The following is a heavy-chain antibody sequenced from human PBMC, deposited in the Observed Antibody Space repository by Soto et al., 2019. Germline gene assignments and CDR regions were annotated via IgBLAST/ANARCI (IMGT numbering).Heavy chain of an antibody. Sequence: GASLKISCKGSGYSFTSYWISWVRQMPGKGLEWMGRIDTSDSYTNYSPSFQGHVTISADKSISTAYLQWSSLKASDTAMYYCARHSGKLDSTVGPRSFYCWGQGTRVTAPQ. CDR2: IDTSDSYT. V-gene: IGHV5-10-1*01. CDR3: ARHSGKLDSTVGPRSFYC. D-gene: IGHD1-1*01. J-gene: IGHJ4*02. CDR1: GYSFTSYW.